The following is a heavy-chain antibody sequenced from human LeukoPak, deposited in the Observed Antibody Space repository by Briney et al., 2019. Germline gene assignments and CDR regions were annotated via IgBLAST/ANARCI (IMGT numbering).Heavy chain of an antibody. CDR1: GGSISSYY. D-gene: IGHD2-21*02. CDR3: ARRSHIVVVTATRSRRCDAFDI. V-gene: IGHV4-59*01. CDR2: IYYSGST. Sequence: SETLSLTCTVSGGSISSYYWSWIRQLPGKGLEWIGYIYYSGSTNYNPSLKSRVTISVDTSKNQFSLKLSSVTAADTAVYYCARRSHIVVVTATRSRRCDAFDIWGQGTMVTVSS. J-gene: IGHJ3*02.